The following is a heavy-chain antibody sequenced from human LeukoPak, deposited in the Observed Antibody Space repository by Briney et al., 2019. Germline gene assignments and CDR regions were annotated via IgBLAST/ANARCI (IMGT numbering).Heavy chain of an antibody. Sequence: PGGSLRLSCAASGFTFSSYGMHWVRQAPGKGLEWVAFIRYDGTNKYYADSVKGRFTISRDNSKNTLYLQMNSLRAEDTAVYYCAKETGDFWSAVDYWGQGTLVTVSS. CDR3: AKETGDFWSAVDY. D-gene: IGHD3-3*01. CDR1: GFTFSSYG. V-gene: IGHV3-30*02. CDR2: IRYDGTNK. J-gene: IGHJ4*02.